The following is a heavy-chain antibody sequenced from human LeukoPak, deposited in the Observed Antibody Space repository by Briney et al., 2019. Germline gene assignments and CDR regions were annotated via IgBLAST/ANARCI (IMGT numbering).Heavy chain of an antibody. J-gene: IGHJ4*02. Sequence: ASVKVSCKASGYTFTSYGISWVRQAPGQGLEWMGWISAYNGNTNYAQKLQGRVTMTTDTSTSTAYMELRSLRSDDTAVYYCARDRANSELWFGELGIDYWGRGNLVTASS. CDR2: ISAYNGNT. V-gene: IGHV1-18*01. CDR1: GYTFTSYG. CDR3: ARDRANSELWFGELGIDY. D-gene: IGHD3-10*01.